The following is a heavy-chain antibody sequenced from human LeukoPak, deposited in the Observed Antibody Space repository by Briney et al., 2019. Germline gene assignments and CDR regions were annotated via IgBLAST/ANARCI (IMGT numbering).Heavy chain of an antibody. V-gene: IGHV3-21*01. J-gene: IGHJ5*02. Sequence: GGSLRLSCAASGFTFSSYSMNWVRQAPGKGLEWVSSIRSSSSYIYYADSVKGRFTISRDNAKNSLYLRMNSLRAEDTAAYYCARAKIAVAGGGNWFDPWGQGTLVTVSS. CDR2: IRSSSSYI. D-gene: IGHD6-19*01. CDR1: GFTFSSYS. CDR3: ARAKIAVAGGGNWFDP.